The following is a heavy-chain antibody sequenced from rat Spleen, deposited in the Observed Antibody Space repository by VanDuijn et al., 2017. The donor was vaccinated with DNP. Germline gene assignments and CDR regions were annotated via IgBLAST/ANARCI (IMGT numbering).Heavy chain of an antibody. Sequence: EVQLVESGGDLVQPGRSLKLSCVASGFTFNNYWMTWFRQVPGKGLEWVASITSRGGTTYYPESVKGRFTISRDNAKSTLYLQMDSLRSEDTATYYCTTKRVYYGLLLEAWGQGTSVTVSS. CDR1: GFTFNNYW. CDR3: TTKRVYYGLLLEA. V-gene: IGHV5-31*01. D-gene: IGHD1-6*01. CDR2: ITSRGGTT. J-gene: IGHJ4*01.